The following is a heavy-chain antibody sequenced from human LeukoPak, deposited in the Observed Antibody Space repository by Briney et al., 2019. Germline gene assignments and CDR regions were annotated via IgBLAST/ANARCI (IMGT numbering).Heavy chain of an antibody. Sequence: ASVKVSCKASGYTFTSYAMHWVGQAPGQRLNGMGGINAANGNTKYSKKFQGRVTITRDTSASTAYMELSSLRSEDTAVYYCARDRPYCSNTSCYLNWFDPWGQGTLVTVSS. CDR3: ARDRPYCSNTSCYLNWFDP. J-gene: IGHJ5*02. D-gene: IGHD2-2*01. CDR2: INAANGNT. CDR1: GYTFTSYA. V-gene: IGHV1-3*01.